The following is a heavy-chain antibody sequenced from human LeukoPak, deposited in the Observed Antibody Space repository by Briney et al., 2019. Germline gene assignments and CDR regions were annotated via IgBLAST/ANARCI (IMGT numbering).Heavy chain of an antibody. Sequence: ASVKVSCKVSGYTLTELSMHWVRQAPGKGLEWMGGFDPEDGETIYAQKFQGRVTMTEDTSTDTAYMELSSLRSEDTAVYYCATGGGYDILTGFVCWGQGTLVTVSS. CDR3: ATGGGYDILTGFVC. J-gene: IGHJ4*02. CDR1: GYTLTELS. V-gene: IGHV1-24*01. D-gene: IGHD3-9*01. CDR2: FDPEDGET.